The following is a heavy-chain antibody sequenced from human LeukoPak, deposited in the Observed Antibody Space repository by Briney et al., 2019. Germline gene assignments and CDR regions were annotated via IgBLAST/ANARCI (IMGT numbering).Heavy chain of an antibody. D-gene: IGHD4-17*01. CDR2: FDPEDGET. Sequence: GASVKVSCKVSGYTLTELSMHWVRQAPGKGLEWMGGFDPEDGETIYAQKFQGRVTITADKSTSTAYMELSSLRSEDTAVYYCARELEGYGDPRADYWGQGTLVTVSS. V-gene: IGHV1-24*01. CDR3: ARELEGYGDPRADY. J-gene: IGHJ4*02. CDR1: GYTLTELS.